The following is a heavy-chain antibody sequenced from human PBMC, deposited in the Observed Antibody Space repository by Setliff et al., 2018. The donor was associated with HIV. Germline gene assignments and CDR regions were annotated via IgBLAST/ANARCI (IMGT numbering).Heavy chain of an antibody. J-gene: IGHJ6*03. CDR1: GGSISSYY. CDR3: ARGIDWGHFYYYYMDV. V-gene: IGHV4-59*01. Sequence: SETLSLTCTVSGGSISSYYWSWIRQPPGKGLEWIGYIYFTGNTNYNPSLKSRVTIPLDTSKNQFSLKLSSVTAADTAVYFCARGIDWGHFYYYYMDVWGKGTTVTVSS. CDR2: IYFTGNT. D-gene: IGHD7-27*01.